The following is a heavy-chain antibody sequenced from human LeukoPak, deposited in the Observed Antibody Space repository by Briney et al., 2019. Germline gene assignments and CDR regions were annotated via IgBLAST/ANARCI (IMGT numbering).Heavy chain of an antibody. CDR1: GFTFSSYA. V-gene: IGHV3-23*01. CDR3: AKGPYSRGSENVDY. CDR2: ISGSGGST. Sequence: GGSLRLSCAASGFTFSSYAMSWVRQAPGKGLEWVSAISGSGGSTYYADSVKGRFTIYRDNSKNTLYLQMRSLRAAETAVYCCAKGPYSRGSENVDYWGQGTLVTVSS. J-gene: IGHJ4*02. D-gene: IGHD6-13*01.